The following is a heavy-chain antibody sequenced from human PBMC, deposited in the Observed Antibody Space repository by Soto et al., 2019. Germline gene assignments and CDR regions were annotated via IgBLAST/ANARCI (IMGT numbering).Heavy chain of an antibody. CDR3: ARVAEMGTVTKGYYYYMDV. V-gene: IGHV1-69*04. J-gene: IGHJ6*03. CDR2: IIPMLAVA. CDR1: GDTFSNHT. Sequence: QVQLVQSGAEVKKPGSSVKVSCKASGDTFSNHTISWVRQAPGQGLEWMGRIIPMLAVANYAQKFQGRVTITADKSTSTAYMELSSLRCADTAVYYCARVAEMGTVTKGYYYYMDVWGKGTTVTVSS. D-gene: IGHD4-17*01.